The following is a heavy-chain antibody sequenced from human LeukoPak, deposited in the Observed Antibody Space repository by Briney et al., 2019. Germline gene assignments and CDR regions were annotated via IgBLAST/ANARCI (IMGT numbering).Heavy chain of an antibody. CDR1: GSSITSYY. V-gene: IGHV4-4*07. Sequence: SETLSLTCTVSGSSITSYYWTWIRQPTGKGLEWIGRVYTSGSTYYNPSLKSRVTISVDTSKNQLSLKLSSVTAADTAVYYCARDCQLLQYYGMDVWGQGTTVTVSS. CDR2: VYTSGST. D-gene: IGHD2-2*01. J-gene: IGHJ6*02. CDR3: ARDCQLLQYYGMDV.